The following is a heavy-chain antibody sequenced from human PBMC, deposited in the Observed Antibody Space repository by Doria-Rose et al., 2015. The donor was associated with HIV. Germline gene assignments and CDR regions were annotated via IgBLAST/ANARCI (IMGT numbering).Heavy chain of an antibody. J-gene: IGHJ4*02. CDR1: GVSLSSPGMG. V-gene: IGHV2-26*01. D-gene: IGHD6-13*01. Sequence: QITLKESGPVLVKPTETLTLTCTVSGVSLSSPGMGVSWIRQPPGKALEWLANIFSDDERSYKTSLKGRLTISRVTSKSQVVLTMTDMDPVDTATYYCARIKSSRWYHKYYFDFWGQGTLVIVS. CDR3: ARIKSSRWYHKYYFDF. CDR2: IFSDDER.